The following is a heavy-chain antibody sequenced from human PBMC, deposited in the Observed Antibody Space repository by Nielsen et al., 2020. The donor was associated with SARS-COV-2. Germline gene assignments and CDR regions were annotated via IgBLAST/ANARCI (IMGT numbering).Heavy chain of an antibody. J-gene: IGHJ6*02. V-gene: IGHV3-53*01. CDR1: GFTVSTNY. CDR3: ARVRSSGWYYYYYGMDV. CDR2: IYSAGST. D-gene: IGHD6-19*01. Sequence: GGSLRLSCAASGFTVSTNYMTWVRQAPGKGLEWVSVIYSAGSTYYADSVKGRFTISRDNSRNTLYLQMNSLRAEDTAVYYCARVRSSGWYYYYYGMDVWGQGTTVTVSS.